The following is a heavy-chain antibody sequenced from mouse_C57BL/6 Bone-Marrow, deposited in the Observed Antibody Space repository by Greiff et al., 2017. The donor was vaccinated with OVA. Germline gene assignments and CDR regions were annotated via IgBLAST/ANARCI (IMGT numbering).Heavy chain of an antibody. D-gene: IGHD2-4*01. Sequence: VQLQQSGAELVRPGASVKLSCTASGFNIKDDYMHWVKQRPEQGLEWIGWIDPENGDTEYASKFQGKATITADTSSNTAYLQLSSLTSEDTAVSYWLYDYDGGWFAYWGQGTLVTVSA. CDR1: GFNIKDDY. V-gene: IGHV14-4*01. CDR3: LYDYDGGWFAY. CDR2: IDPENGDT. J-gene: IGHJ3*01.